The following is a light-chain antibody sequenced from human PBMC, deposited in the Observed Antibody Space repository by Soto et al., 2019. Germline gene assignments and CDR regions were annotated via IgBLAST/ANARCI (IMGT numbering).Light chain of an antibody. CDR1: QGISRY. V-gene: IGKV1-9*01. CDR2: AAS. CDR3: QQYNSYSRK. J-gene: IGKJ1*01. Sequence: TQLTQSPSSLSASVVDRVTITCRASQGISRYLAWYQQKPGKAPMLLIYAASTLLSGVPSRFSGSGSGTEFTLTISSLQPDDFATYFCQQYNSYSRKFGQGTKVDIK.